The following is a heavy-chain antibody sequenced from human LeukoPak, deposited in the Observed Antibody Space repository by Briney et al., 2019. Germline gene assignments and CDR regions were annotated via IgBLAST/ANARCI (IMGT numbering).Heavy chain of an antibody. Sequence: GESLKISCKGSGYSFTSYWIGWVRQMPGKGLEWMGIIYPGDSDTRCSPSFQGQVTISADKSISTAYLQWSSLKASDTAMYYCARSPSHYYYDSSGYLRPNWFDPWGQGTLVTVSS. D-gene: IGHD3-22*01. CDR1: GYSFTSYW. CDR2: IYPGDSDT. V-gene: IGHV5-51*01. J-gene: IGHJ5*02. CDR3: ARSPSHYYYDSSGYLRPNWFDP.